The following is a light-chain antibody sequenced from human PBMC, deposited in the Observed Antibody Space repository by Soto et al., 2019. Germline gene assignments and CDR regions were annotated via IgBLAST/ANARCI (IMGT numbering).Light chain of an antibody. CDR2: EVS. J-gene: IGLJ1*01. CDR1: SSDIGAYIY. V-gene: IGLV2-8*01. Sequence: QSVLTQPPSASGSPGQSVTISCTGTSSDIGAYIYVSWYQQHPGKAPKLMISEVSRRPSGVPERFSGSKSGNTASLTVSGLQADEEAHHYCSSYAGSNNFVFGTGTKLTVL. CDR3: SSYAGSNNFV.